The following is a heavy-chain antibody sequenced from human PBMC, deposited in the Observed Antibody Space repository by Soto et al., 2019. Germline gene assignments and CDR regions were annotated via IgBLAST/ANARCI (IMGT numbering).Heavy chain of an antibody. CDR2: ISYDGTDE. V-gene: IGHV3-30*18. J-gene: IGHJ4*02. Sequence: GGSLRLSCAASGFSFSSYGMHWVRQAPGKGLEWVAMISYDGTDEYYADSVKGRFTISRDNSMNTLYLQMNTLRAEDTAVYYCAKVSSSWYAGFFDLWGQGTLVTVSS. CDR1: GFSFSSYG. D-gene: IGHD6-13*01. CDR3: AKVSSSWYAGFFDL.